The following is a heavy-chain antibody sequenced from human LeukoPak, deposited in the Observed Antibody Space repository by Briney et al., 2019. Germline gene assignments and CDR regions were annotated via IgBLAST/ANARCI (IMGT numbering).Heavy chain of an antibody. CDR3: ARGYRSWYYFDY. D-gene: IGHD6-13*01. Sequence: SETLSLTCTVSGGSISSSSYYWGWIRQPPGKGLEWIGSIYYSGSTYYNPSLKSRVTISVDTSKNQFSLKLSSVTAADTAVYYCARGYRSWYYFDYWGQGTLVTVSS. CDR2: IYYSGST. V-gene: IGHV4-39*01. CDR1: GGSISSSSYY. J-gene: IGHJ4*02.